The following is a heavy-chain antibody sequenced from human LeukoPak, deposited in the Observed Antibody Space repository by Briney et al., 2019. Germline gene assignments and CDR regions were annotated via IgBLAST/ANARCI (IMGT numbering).Heavy chain of an antibody. D-gene: IGHD6-19*01. Sequence: PGGSLRLSCAASGFTFSSYAMHWVRQAPGKGLEYVSAISSNGGSTYYANSVKGRFTISRDNSKNTLYLQMGSLRAADMAVYYCACLLAVAGTGFDYWGQGTLVTVSS. V-gene: IGHV3-64*01. CDR2: ISSNGGST. J-gene: IGHJ4*02. CDR3: ACLLAVAGTGFDY. CDR1: GFTFSSYA.